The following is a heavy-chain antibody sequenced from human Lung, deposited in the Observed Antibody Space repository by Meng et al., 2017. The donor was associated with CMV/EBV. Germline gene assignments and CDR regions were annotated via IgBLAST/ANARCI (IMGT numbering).Heavy chain of an antibody. Sequence: GESLKISCTSSRFSFGGLWMNWVRQAPGKGLEWVANIKADGSEGYYVDSVKGRFTISRDNAKNSLYLQMNNLRVEDTAVYFCTRCHYDGAWGHGTLVTVSS. CDR3: TRCHYDGA. CDR2: IKADGSEG. J-gene: IGHJ4*03. V-gene: IGHV3-7*01. D-gene: IGHD3-16*01. CDR1: RFSFGGLW.